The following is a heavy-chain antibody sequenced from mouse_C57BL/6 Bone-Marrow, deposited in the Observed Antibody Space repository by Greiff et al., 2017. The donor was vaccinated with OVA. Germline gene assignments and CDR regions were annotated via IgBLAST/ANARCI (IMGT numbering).Heavy chain of an antibody. Sequence: EVMLVESGGGLVQPGGSLKLSCAASGFTFSDYYMYWVRQTPEKRLEWVAYISNGGGSTYYPDTVKGRFTISRDNAKNTLYLQMSRLKSEDSAMYYYASHSGTSLDYWGQGTSVTVSS. CDR2: ISNGGGST. CDR3: ASHSGTSLDY. V-gene: IGHV5-12*01. CDR1: GFTFSDYY. J-gene: IGHJ4*01. D-gene: IGHD4-1*01.